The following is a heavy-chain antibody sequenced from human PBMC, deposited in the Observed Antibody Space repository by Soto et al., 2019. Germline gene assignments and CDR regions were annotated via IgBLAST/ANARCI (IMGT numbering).Heavy chain of an antibody. CDR3: ARGPDNWNYQMKYYFDY. V-gene: IGHV1-18*01. CDR2: ISAYNGNT. CDR1: GYTFTSYG. J-gene: IGHJ4*02. D-gene: IGHD1-7*01. Sequence: ASVRVSCKASGYTFTSYGISWVRQAPGQGLEWMGWISAYNGNTNYAQKLQGRVTMTTDTSTSTAYMELRSLRSDDTAVYYCARGPDNWNYQMKYYFDYWGQGTLVTVSS.